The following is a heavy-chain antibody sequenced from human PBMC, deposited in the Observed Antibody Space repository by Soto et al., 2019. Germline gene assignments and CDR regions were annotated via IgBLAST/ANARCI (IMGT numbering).Heavy chain of an antibody. CDR3: ARPTYYYDSSGYSAAFDI. D-gene: IGHD3-22*01. V-gene: IGHV4-30-4*01. J-gene: IGHJ3*02. Sequence: QVQLQESGPGLVKPSQTLSLTCTVSGGSISSGDYYWSWIRQPPGKGLEWIGYIYYSGSTYYNPSLTSRVTISVDTSKNQFSLKLSSVTAADTAVYYCARPTYYYDSSGYSAAFDIWGQGTMVTVSS. CDR2: IYYSGST. CDR1: GGSISSGDYY.